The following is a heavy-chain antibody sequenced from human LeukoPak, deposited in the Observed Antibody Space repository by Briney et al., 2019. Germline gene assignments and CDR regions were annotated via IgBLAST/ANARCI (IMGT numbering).Heavy chain of an antibody. CDR2: ISSSGSNI. CDR3: ARIPHPDYADAQ. D-gene: IGHD4-17*01. V-gene: IGHV3-11*04. CDR1: GFTFSDYY. Sequence: GGSLRLSCAASGFTFSDYYMSWIRQAPGKGLEWVSYISSSGSNIYYADSVKGRFTVSRDNGKKLVHLQLNSLRAEDTAVYFCARIPHPDYADAQWGQGTLVIVSS. J-gene: IGHJ4*02.